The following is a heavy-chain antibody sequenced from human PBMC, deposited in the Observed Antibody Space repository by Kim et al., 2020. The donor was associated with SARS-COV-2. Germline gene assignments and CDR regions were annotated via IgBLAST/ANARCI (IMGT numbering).Heavy chain of an antibody. Sequence: GGSLRLSCAASGFTFSSYGMHWVRQAPGKGLEWVAVISYDGSNKYYADSVKGRFTISRDNSKNTLYLQMNSLRAEDTAVYYCAKGRGSYLAFDIWGQGTMVTVSS. J-gene: IGHJ3*02. CDR3: AKGRGSYLAFDI. CDR1: GFTFSSYG. CDR2: ISYDGSNK. V-gene: IGHV3-30*18. D-gene: IGHD1-26*01.